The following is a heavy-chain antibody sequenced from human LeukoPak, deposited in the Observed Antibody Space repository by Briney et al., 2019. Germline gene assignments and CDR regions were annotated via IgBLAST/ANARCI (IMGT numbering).Heavy chain of an antibody. CDR3: AREQPRPSDFWSGYLDY. D-gene: IGHD3-3*01. J-gene: IGHJ4*02. CDR2: IYTSGST. V-gene: IGHV4-61*02. Sequence: SETLSLTCTVSGGSISSGSYYWRWIRQPAGKGLEWIGRIYTSGSTNYNPSLKSRVTISVDTSKNQFSLKLSSVTAADTAVYYCAREQPRPSDFWSGYLDYWGQGTLVTVSS. CDR1: GGSISSGSYY.